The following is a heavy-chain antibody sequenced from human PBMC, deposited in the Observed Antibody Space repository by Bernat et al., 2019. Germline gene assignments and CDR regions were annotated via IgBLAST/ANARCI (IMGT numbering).Heavy chain of an antibody. V-gene: IGHV3-30*18. CDR2: ISYDGSNK. CDR3: AKERYSSSSQQDSD. CDR1: GFTFSSYG. J-gene: IGHJ4*02. Sequence: QVQLVESGGGVVQPGRSLRLSCAASGFTFSSYGMHWVRQAPGKGLEWVAVISYDGSNKSYADSVKGRFTISSDNSKNTLYLQMNSLRAEDTAVYYCAKERYSSSSQQDSDWGQGTLVTVSS. D-gene: IGHD6-6*01.